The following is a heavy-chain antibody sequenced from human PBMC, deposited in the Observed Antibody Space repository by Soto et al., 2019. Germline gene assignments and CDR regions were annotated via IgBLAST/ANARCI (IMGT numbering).Heavy chain of an antibody. Sequence: SETLSLTCTVSSDSSSSYKWSWIRQTPGKGLEWIGYIDNNGGTSYNPSLRSRVTISIDTSTNQFSLKLTSVTAADTAVYYCARDRVVRGVIITSAFDIWGQGTMVTVSS. CDR2: IDNNGGT. J-gene: IGHJ3*02. CDR3: ARDRVVRGVIITSAFDI. CDR1: SDSSSSYK. D-gene: IGHD3-10*01. V-gene: IGHV4-59*01.